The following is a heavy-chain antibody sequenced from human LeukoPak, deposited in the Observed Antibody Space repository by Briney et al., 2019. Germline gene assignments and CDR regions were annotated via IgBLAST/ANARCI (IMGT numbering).Heavy chain of an antibody. CDR1: GFTFSSYG. CDR2: IWYDGSNK. V-gene: IGHV3-33*01. CDR3: ARERDDSSGYYLYYFDY. D-gene: IGHD3-22*01. J-gene: IGHJ4*02. Sequence: GGSLRLSCAASGFTFSSYGMHWVRQAPGKGLEWVAVIWYDGSNKYYADSVKGRFTISRDNSKNTLYLQMNSLRAEDTAVYYCARERDDSSGYYLYYFDYWGQGTLVTVSS.